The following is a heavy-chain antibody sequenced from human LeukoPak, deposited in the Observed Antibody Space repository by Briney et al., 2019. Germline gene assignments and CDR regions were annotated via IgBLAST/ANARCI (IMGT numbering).Heavy chain of an antibody. Sequence: KASETLSLTCAVYGGSFSGYYWSWIRQPPGKGLEWIGEINHSGSTNYNPSLKSRVTISVDTSKNQFSLKLSSVTAADTAVCYCARTRVVPASRSGYYYYGMDVWGQGTTVTVSS. J-gene: IGHJ6*02. CDR3: ARTRVVPASRSGYYYYGMDV. CDR1: GGSFSGYY. V-gene: IGHV4-34*01. D-gene: IGHD2-2*01. CDR2: INHSGST.